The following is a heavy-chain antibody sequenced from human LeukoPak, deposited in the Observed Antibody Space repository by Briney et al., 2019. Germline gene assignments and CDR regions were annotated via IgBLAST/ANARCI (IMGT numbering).Heavy chain of an antibody. V-gene: IGHV3-7*01. D-gene: IGHD2-8*01. CDR2: IREDGSEK. Sequence: GGSLRLSCAASGFTFSDYYMTWVRQAPGKWLEWVASIREDGSEKTSVDSVKGRFTISRDNAKNSLYLQMDSLRAEDTAVYYCAGGPTNGQAFDYWGQGTLVSVSS. CDR1: GFTFSDYY. J-gene: IGHJ4*02. CDR3: AGGPTNGQAFDY.